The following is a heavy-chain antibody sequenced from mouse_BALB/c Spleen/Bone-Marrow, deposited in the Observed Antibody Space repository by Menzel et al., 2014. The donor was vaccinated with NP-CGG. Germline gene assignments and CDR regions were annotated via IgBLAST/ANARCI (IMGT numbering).Heavy chain of an antibody. Sequence: VQVVESGAEVVKPGASVRLSCKTSGYTFTNYWMHWVKQRPGQGLEWIGDINPSNGRATYSEKFKSKATLTVDTSSSTAYMQLSSMTSKGSAVYYCARYYNYYGDVWGAGTTVTVSS. J-gene: IGHJ1*01. V-gene: IGHV1S81*02. D-gene: IGHD1-1*01. CDR3: ARYYNYYGDV. CDR1: GYTFTNYW. CDR2: INPSNGRA.